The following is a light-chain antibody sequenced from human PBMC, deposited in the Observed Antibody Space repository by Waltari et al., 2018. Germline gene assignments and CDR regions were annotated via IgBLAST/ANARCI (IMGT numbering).Light chain of an antibody. J-gene: IGKJ3*01. Sequence: DIHLTQSPSTLSASVGDRVTITCRASQNIDTWLAWYQQKPGKAPKPLIYKASYLQSGVPSRVSGRGSGTEFTLTIDSLQPDDFATYHCQQYNSYSCGFGPGTTVDLK. V-gene: IGKV1-5*03. CDR3: QQYNSYSCG. CDR2: KAS. CDR1: QNIDTW.